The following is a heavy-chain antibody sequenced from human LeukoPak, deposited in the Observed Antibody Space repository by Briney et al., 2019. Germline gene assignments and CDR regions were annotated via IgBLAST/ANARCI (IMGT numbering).Heavy chain of an antibody. D-gene: IGHD6-19*01. Sequence: GGSLRLSCAASGFTFSAYWMSWVRQAPGKGLEWVANIKDDGSDKYYVDSVKGRFTISRDNAKNSLYLQMNSLRDDDTAVYYCARDIGSGWDFDYWGQGTLVTVSS. CDR2: IKDDGSDK. CDR1: GFTFSAYW. J-gene: IGHJ4*02. CDR3: ARDIGSGWDFDY. V-gene: IGHV3-7*01.